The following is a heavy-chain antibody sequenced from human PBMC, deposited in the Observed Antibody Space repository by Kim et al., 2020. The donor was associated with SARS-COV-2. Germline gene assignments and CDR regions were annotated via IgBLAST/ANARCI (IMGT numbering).Heavy chain of an antibody. D-gene: IGHD2-2*01. V-gene: IGHV3-53*01. Sequence: GGSLRLSCAASGFTVSSNYMSWVRQAPGKGLEWVSVIYSGGSTYYADSVKGRFTISRDNSKNTLYLQMNSLRAEDTAVYYCASVGYQLLDAFDIWGQGTMVTVSS. CDR3: ASVGYQLLDAFDI. CDR2: IYSGGST. CDR1: GFTVSSNY. J-gene: IGHJ3*02.